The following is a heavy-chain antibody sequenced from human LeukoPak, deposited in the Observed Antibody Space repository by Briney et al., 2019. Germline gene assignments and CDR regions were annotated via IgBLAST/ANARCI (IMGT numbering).Heavy chain of an antibody. V-gene: IGHV3-30*04. CDR2: ISYDGSNK. CDR1: GFTFSSYA. J-gene: IGHJ4*02. CDR3: ARGVLDGYNLVDY. D-gene: IGHD5-24*01. Sequence: GGSLRLSCAASGFTFSSYAMHWVRQAPGKGLEWVAVISYDGSNKCYADSVKGRFTISRDNSKNTLYLQMNSLRAEDTAVYYCARGVLDGYNLVDYWGQGTLVTVSS.